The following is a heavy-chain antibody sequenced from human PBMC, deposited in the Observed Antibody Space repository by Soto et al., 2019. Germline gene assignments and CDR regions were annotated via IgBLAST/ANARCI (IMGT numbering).Heavy chain of an antibody. CDR1: GGSISSSSYY. D-gene: IGHD5-12*01. J-gene: IGHJ4*02. CDR3: ARLEMATTDFDY. V-gene: IGHV4-39*01. CDR2: IYYSGST. Sequence: QLQLQESGPGLVKPSETLSLTCTVSGGSISSSSYYWGWIRQPPGKGLEWIGSIYYSGSTYYNPSLKSRVTISVDTSKNQFSLKLSSVTAADTAVYYCARLEMATTDFDYWGQGTLVTVSS.